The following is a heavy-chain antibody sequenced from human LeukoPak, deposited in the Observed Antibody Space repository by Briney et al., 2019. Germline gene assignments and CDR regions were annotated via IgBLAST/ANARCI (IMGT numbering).Heavy chain of an antibody. V-gene: IGHV3-21*01. CDR2: ISTSSSFI. CDR1: GFTFSSYS. J-gene: IGHJ4*02. Sequence: PGGSLRLSCAASGFTFSSYSMNWVRQAPGKGLEWVSSISTSSSFIYYADSLKGRFTVSRDNAKNSLYLQMNSLRAEDTAVYYCAREDLLSYWGQGTLVTVSS. CDR3: AREDLLSY.